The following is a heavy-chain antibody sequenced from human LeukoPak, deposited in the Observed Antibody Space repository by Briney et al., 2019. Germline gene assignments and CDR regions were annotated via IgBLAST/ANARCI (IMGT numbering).Heavy chain of an antibody. CDR1: GFTFDDYA. V-gene: IGHV3-9*01. CDR2: ISWNSGSI. J-gene: IGHJ6*02. D-gene: IGHD6-13*01. CDR3: AILGVLNSSGWYRRYYYGMDV. Sequence: GRSLRLSCAASGFTFDDYAMHWVRQAPGKGLEWVSGISWNSGSIGYADSVKGRFTISRDNAKNSLYLQMNSLRAEDTALYYCAILGVLNSSGWYRRYYYGMDVWGQGTTVTVSS.